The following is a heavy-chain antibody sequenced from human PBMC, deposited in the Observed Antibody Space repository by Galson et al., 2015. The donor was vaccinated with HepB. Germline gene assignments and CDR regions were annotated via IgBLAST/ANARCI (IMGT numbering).Heavy chain of an antibody. Sequence: SLRLSCAASGFTFTTYAMSWVRQAPGKGLEWVSGISASGYSTYYADSVKGRFTISRDNSKNTLYLHMDSLRAEDTAIHFCAKGYKSDSSAYLDPTPFDYWGQGTLVTVSS. CDR1: GFTFTTYA. D-gene: IGHD3-22*01. CDR2: ISASGYST. CDR3: AKGYKSDSSAYLDPTPFDY. J-gene: IGHJ4*02. V-gene: IGHV3-23*01.